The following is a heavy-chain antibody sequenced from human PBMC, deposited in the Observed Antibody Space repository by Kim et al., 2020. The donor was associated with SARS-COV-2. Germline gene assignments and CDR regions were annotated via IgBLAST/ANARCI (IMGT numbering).Heavy chain of an antibody. CDR1: GFTFSSYA. CDR3: ANYGYFQH. D-gene: IGHD4-17*01. Sequence: GGSPRLSCAASGFTFSSYAMSWVRQAPGKGLEWVSAISGTGGSTYYADAVKGRFTISRDNTKNTLYLQMNSLRAEDTAVYYCANYGYFQHWGQGTLVTVSS. V-gene: IGHV3-23*01. J-gene: IGHJ1*01. CDR2: ISGTGGST.